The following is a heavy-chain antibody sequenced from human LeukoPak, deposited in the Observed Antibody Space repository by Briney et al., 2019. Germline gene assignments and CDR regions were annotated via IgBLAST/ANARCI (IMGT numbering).Heavy chain of an antibody. D-gene: IGHD3-22*01. CDR2: IKQDGSEK. Sequence: GGSLRLSCAASGFTFSTYWMSWVRQAPGKGLEWVANIKQDGSEKNYVDSVKGRFTISRDNAKNSLYLQMNSLRAEDTAVYYCATYYDSRGYFHWGQGTLVTVSP. V-gene: IGHV3-7*02. CDR1: GFTFSTYW. CDR3: ATYYDSRGYFH. J-gene: IGHJ4*02.